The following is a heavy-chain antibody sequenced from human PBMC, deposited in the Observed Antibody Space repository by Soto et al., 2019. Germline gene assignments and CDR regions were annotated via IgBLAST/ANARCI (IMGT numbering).Heavy chain of an antibody. Sequence: ASVKVSCKASGYTFTNYGVNWVHQAPGQRLEWMGWINAGDGNTKYSRNLQGRVTITRDTSASTAYMELSSLRSEDTAVYYCVRDGAVAGNINFDFWGQGALVTVSS. J-gene: IGHJ4*02. V-gene: IGHV1-3*01. CDR1: GYTFTNYG. CDR2: INAGDGNT. D-gene: IGHD6-19*01. CDR3: VRDGAVAGNINFDF.